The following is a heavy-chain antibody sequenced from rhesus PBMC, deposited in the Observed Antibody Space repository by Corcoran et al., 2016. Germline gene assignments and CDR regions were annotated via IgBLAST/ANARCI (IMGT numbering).Heavy chain of an antibody. Sequence: QVQLQESGPGLVKPTETLTLTCAASGGSISSGYYYWSWIRQPPGKGLVWIGYITYSGSTRYNPPLKSRVPTARYTSKIQCSLKLGSVTAADTAVYYCARDPATGTTDIVDYWGQGVLVTVSS. V-gene: IGHV4-122*02. CDR2: ITYSGST. J-gene: IGHJ4*01. D-gene: IGHD1-26*01. CDR3: ARDPATGTTDIVDY. CDR1: GGSISSGYYY.